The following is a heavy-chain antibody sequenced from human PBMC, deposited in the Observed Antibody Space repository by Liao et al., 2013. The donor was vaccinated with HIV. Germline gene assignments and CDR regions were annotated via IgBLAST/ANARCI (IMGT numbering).Heavy chain of an antibody. CDR3: ARNYYYGYGSADWFFDL. D-gene: IGHD3-10*01. V-gene: IGHV4-39*07. Sequence: QVQLQESGPGLARPSETLSLTCLVSGGYIGPNSFYWGWVRQSPGKGLEWIGSAYYSGTTYYSPSFKRRVTISVDSSKNEVSLRLRSLTAADTAVYYCARNYYYGYGSADWFFDLWGRGTLVTVSS. CDR1: GGYIGPNSFY. J-gene: IGHJ2*01. CDR2: AYYSGTT.